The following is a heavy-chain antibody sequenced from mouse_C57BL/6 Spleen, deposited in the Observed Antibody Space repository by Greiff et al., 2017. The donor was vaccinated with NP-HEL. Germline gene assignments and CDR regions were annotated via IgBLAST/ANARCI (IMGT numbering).Heavy chain of an antibody. D-gene: IGHD1-1*01. CDR1: GYTFTSYW. CDR3: ARSDTTVVYFDY. J-gene: IGHJ2*01. V-gene: IGHV1-69*01. CDR2: IDPSDSYT. Sequence: QVQLQQPGAELVMPGASVKLSCKASGYTFTSYWMHWVKQRPGQGLEWIGEIDPSDSYTIYNQTFKGKSTLTVDKASSTAYMQRSSLTSADSAVYYGARSDTTVVYFDYWGQGTTLTVSS.